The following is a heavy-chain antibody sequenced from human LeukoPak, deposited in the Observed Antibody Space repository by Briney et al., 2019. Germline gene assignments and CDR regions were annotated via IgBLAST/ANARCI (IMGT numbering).Heavy chain of an antibody. CDR1: GFTFSSYA. Sequence: PGGSLRLSCAASGFTFSSYAMSWVRQAPGKGLEWVSSILGTGDYTYYADSVKGRFTISRDNSKNTLYLQMNSLRAGDTAIYYCARGSRGTYDYWGQGTLVTVSS. J-gene: IGHJ4*02. V-gene: IGHV3-23*01. CDR2: ILGTGDYT. CDR3: ARGSRGTYDY.